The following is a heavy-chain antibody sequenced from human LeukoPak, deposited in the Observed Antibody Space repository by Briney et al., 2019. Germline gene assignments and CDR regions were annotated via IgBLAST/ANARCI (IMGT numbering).Heavy chain of an antibody. Sequence: GGSLRLSCAASGFTFSDYYMSWIRQAPGKGLELVSYISSSGSTIYYADSVKGRFTISRDNAKNSLYLQMNSLRAEDTAVYYCARALVTANLYYFDYWGQGTLVTVSS. CDR1: GFTFSDYY. D-gene: IGHD2-21*02. CDR3: ARALVTANLYYFDY. V-gene: IGHV3-11*01. J-gene: IGHJ4*02. CDR2: ISSSGSTI.